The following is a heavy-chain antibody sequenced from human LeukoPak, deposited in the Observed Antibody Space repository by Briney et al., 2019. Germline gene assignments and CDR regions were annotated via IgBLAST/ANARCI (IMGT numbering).Heavy chain of an antibody. CDR1: GFTFSTSG. J-gene: IGHJ4*02. Sequence: GGSLRLSCAASGFTFSTSGMNWVRQAPGKGLEWVSYISSSGGTIYYADSVKGRFTISRDNAKNSLYLQMNSLRAEDTAVYYCAKEVPYYYDTSAYLDYWGQGTLVTVSS. V-gene: IGHV3-48*04. CDR3: AKEVPYYYDTSAYLDY. D-gene: IGHD3-22*01. CDR2: ISSSGGTI.